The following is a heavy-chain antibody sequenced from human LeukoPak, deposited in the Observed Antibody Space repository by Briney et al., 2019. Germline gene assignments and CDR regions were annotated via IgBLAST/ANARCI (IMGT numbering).Heavy chain of an antibody. Sequence: SETLSLTCTVSGGSISSYYWNWIRQSAGKGLEWIGRIYTSGSTNYNPSLKSRVTMSIDTSENQFSLKLSSVTAADTAVYYCARGSQVLVYPNPYNWFDPWGQGTLVTVSS. CDR1: GGSISSYY. D-gene: IGHD2/OR15-2a*01. CDR2: IYTSGST. CDR3: ARGSQVLVYPNPYNWFDP. J-gene: IGHJ5*02. V-gene: IGHV4-4*07.